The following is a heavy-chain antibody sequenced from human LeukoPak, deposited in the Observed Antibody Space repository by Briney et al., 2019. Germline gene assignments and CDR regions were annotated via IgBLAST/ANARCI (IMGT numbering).Heavy chain of an antibody. J-gene: IGHJ4*02. CDR2: INPSGGST. CDR3: ARVSTPIVVVISTEYYFDY. V-gene: IGHV1-46*01. CDR1: GYTFTSYY. D-gene: IGHD3-22*01. Sequence: ASVKVSCKASGYTFTSYYMHWVRQAPGQGREWMGIINPSGGSTSYAQKFQGRVTMTRDMSTSTVYMELSSLRSEDTAVYYCARVSTPIVVVISTEYYFDYWGQGTLVTVSS.